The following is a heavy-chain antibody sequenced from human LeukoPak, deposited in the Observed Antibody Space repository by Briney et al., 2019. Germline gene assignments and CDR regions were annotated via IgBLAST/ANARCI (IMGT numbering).Heavy chain of an antibody. Sequence: SVKASCKASGGTFSSYAISWARQAPGQGLEWMGRIIPIPGIANYAQKFQGRVTITADKSTSTAYMELSSLRSEDTAVYYCARHMVRGVINGPWFDPWGQGTLVTVSS. CDR1: GGTFSSYA. D-gene: IGHD3-10*01. CDR3: ARHMVRGVINGPWFDP. CDR2: IIPIPGIA. V-gene: IGHV1-69*04. J-gene: IGHJ5*02.